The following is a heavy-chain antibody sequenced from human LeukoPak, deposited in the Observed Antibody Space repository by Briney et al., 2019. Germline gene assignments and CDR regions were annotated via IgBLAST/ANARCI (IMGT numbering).Heavy chain of an antibody. D-gene: IGHD6-13*01. CDR1: GFTFSSYG. CDR2: ISYDGSNK. Sequence: PGGSLGLSCAASGFTFSSYGMHWVRQAPGKGLEWVAVISYDGSNKYYADSVKGRFTISRDNSKNTLYLQMNSLRAEDTAVYYCAKDKAAAGIDYWGQGTLVTVSS. J-gene: IGHJ4*02. CDR3: AKDKAAAGIDY. V-gene: IGHV3-30*18.